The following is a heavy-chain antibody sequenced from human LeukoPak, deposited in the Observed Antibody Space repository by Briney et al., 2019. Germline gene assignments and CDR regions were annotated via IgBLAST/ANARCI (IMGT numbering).Heavy chain of an antibody. CDR1: GGSISSSSYY. D-gene: IGHD5-24*01. Sequence: SETLSLTCTVSGGSISSSSYYWGWIRQPPGKGLEWIGSIYYSGSTYYNPSLKSRVTISVDTSKNQFSLKLSSVTAADTAVYYCARDGYNYFFDYWGQGTLVTVSS. CDR3: ARDGYNYFFDY. CDR2: IYYSGST. J-gene: IGHJ4*02. V-gene: IGHV4-39*07.